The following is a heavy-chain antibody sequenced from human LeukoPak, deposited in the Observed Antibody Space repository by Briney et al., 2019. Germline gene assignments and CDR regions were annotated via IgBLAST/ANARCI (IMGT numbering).Heavy chain of an antibody. D-gene: IGHD3-3*01. V-gene: IGHV3-30*02. J-gene: IGHJ4*02. CDR1: GFTFSSYG. Sequence: GGSVRLSCAASGFTFSSYGMHWVRQAPGKGLEWVAFIRYDGSNKYYADSVKGRFTISRDNSKNTLYLQMNSLRAEDTAVYYCAKDGKYDFWSGDLLYYFDYWGQGTLVTVSS. CDR2: IRYDGSNK. CDR3: AKDGKYDFWSGDLLYYFDY.